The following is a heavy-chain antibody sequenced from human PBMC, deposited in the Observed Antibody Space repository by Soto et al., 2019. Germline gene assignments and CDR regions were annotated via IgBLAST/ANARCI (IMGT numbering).Heavy chain of an antibody. V-gene: IGHV1-46*01. CDR3: ARANIYYDSSGYRKHAFDI. CDR2: INPTGGST. J-gene: IGHJ3*02. D-gene: IGHD3-22*01. Sequence: ASVKVSCKASGYTFTSYYMHWVRQAPGQGLQWMGIINPTGGSTSYAQKFQGRVTMTSDTSTSTVYMELSRLISEDTAVYYCARANIYYDSSGYRKHAFDIWGQGKKVTVSS. CDR1: GYTFTSYY.